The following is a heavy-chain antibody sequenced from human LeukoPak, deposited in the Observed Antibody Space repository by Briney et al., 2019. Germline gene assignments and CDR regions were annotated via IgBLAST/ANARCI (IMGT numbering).Heavy chain of an antibody. CDR1: GGSFSGYY. Sequence: SETLSLTCAVYGGSFSGYYWSWIRQPPGKGLEWIGRIYTSGSTNYNPSLKSRVTMSVDTSKNQFSLKLSSVTAADTAVYYCARALLGYCSSTSCYDLGGYYYYMDVWGKGTTVTISS. CDR3: ARALLGYCSSTSCYDLGGYYYYMDV. D-gene: IGHD2-2*01. CDR2: IYTSGST. J-gene: IGHJ6*03. V-gene: IGHV4-59*10.